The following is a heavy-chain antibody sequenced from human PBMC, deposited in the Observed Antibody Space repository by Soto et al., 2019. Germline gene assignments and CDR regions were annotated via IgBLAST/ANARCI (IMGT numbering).Heavy chain of an antibody. CDR3: AKDSAPGPLVELDY. CDR2: SSGSGSST. CDR1: GFTFSSYS. Sequence: GGSLRLSCAASGFTFSSYSMNWVRQAPGKGLEWVSYSSGSGSSTYYADSVKGRFTISRDNSKNTLYLQMNSLRAEDTAVYYCAKDSAPGPLVELDYWGQGTLVTVSS. V-gene: IGHV3-23*01. J-gene: IGHJ4*02.